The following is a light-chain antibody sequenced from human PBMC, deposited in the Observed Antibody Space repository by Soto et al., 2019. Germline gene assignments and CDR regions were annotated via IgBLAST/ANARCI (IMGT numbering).Light chain of an antibody. CDR1: QSVSRY. V-gene: IGKV3-11*01. CDR3: QQYGSSPGGT. CDR2: DAS. J-gene: IGKJ1*01. Sequence: EIVLTQSPATLSLSPGERATLSCRASQSVSRYLAWYQHKAGQAPRLLIYDASSRATGVPARFIGSGSETDFTLTISSLEPEDFAVYYCQQYGSSPGGTFGQGTKVDIK.